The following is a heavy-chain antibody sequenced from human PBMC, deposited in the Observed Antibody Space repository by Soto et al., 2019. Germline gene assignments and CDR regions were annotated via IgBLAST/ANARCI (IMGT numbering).Heavy chain of an antibody. CDR2: VYYTGST. V-gene: IGHV4-34*01. J-gene: IGHJ4*02. Sequence: QVQLLQWGAGLLKPSETLSLTCAVSGVSFNSNYWSWVRQPPGKGLEWIGEVYYTGSTNYNPSLKSRVTISADTSQKQFSLKLTSVTAADTARYYCASARWDYWGQGTLVTVSS. CDR3: ASARWDY. CDR1: GVSFNSNY.